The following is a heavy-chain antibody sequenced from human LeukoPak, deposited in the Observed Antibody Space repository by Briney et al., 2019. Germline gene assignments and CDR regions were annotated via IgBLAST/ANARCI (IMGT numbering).Heavy chain of an antibody. D-gene: IGHD1-1*01. V-gene: IGHV7-4-1*02. CDR2: IHPSTGNP. CDR3: ARDGTGTTDY. CDR1: GYTFTNYA. J-gene: IGHJ4*02. Sequence: GASVKVSCRASGYTFTNYAMNWVRQAPGQGLEWMGWIHPSTGNPTYAQGFTGRFVFSLDTSVSTAYLQISSLTAEDTAVYYCARDGTGTTDYGGQGTLVTVSS.